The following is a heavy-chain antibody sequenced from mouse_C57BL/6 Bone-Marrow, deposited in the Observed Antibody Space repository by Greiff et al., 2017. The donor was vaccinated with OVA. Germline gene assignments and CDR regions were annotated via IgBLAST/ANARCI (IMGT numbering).Heavy chain of an antibody. CDR2: INPYNGGT. V-gene: IGHV1-19*01. CDR3: ARQLRLRENAY. Sequence: VQLQQSGPVLVKPGASVKMSCKASGYTFTDYYMNWVKQSHGKSREWIGVINPYNGGTSYNQKFKGKATLTVDKSSSTAYMELNSLTSEDSAVYYCARQLRLRENAYWGQGTLVTVSA. D-gene: IGHD3-2*02. J-gene: IGHJ3*01. CDR1: GYTFTDYY.